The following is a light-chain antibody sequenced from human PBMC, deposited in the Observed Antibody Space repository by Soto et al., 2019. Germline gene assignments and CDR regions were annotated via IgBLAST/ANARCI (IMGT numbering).Light chain of an antibody. Sequence: QSALTQPASVSGSPGQSITISCTGTSSDVGGYDYVSWYQHHPGKAPKLMIYDVSNRPSGVSNRFSGSKSGNTASLIISEDEADYDCSSYTSSSTLSTYVFGTGTKVXVL. CDR3: SSYTSSSTLSTYV. CDR1: SSDVGGYDY. J-gene: IGLJ1*01. V-gene: IGLV2-14*03. CDR2: DVS.